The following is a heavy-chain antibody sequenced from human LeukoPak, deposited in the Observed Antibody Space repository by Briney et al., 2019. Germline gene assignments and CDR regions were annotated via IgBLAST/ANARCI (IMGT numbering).Heavy chain of an antibody. CDR3: AKDVVGQQWPENY. V-gene: IGHV3-30*02. Sequence: GGSLRLSCAASGFTFSTYGMHWVRQTPGKGLEWMSFIQYDGSIRLYGDSVRGRFTISRDNYRNTLYLQMNSLRPDDTAIYYCAKDVVGQQWPENYWGQGTLVTVSS. D-gene: IGHD6-19*01. J-gene: IGHJ4*02. CDR1: GFTFSTYG. CDR2: IQYDGSIR.